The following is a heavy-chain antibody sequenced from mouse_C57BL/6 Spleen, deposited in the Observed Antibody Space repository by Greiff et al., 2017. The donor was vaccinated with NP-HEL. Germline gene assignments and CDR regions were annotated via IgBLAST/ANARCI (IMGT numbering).Heavy chain of an antibody. Sequence: EVNVVESGGGLVKPGGSLKLSCAASGFTFSDYGMHWVRQAPEKGLEWVAYISSGSSTIYYADTVKGRFPISRDNAKNTLFLQMTSLRSEDTAMYYCARERITTVVKDYWGQGTSVTVSS. V-gene: IGHV5-17*01. D-gene: IGHD1-1*01. CDR1: GFTFSDYG. J-gene: IGHJ4*01. CDR3: ARERITTVVKDY. CDR2: ISSGSSTI.